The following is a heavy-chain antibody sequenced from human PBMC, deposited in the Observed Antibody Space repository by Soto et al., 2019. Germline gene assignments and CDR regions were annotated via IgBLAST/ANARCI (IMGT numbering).Heavy chain of an antibody. D-gene: IGHD2-15*01. V-gene: IGHV3-53*01. CDR2: IWSAGLT. J-gene: IGHJ5*02. CDR3: ARELPPDL. CDR1: GFTVSSKY. Sequence: GGSLRLSCAGSGFTVSSKYMNWVRQAPGKGLEWVSIIWSAGLTYYADSVRGRFTISRDISKNILFLQMNNLRAEDSAIYYCARELPPDLWGQGTLVTVSS.